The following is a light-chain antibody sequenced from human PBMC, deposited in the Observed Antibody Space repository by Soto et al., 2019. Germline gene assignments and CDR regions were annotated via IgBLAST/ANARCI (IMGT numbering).Light chain of an antibody. CDR2: GAS. Sequence: EIVMTQSPXXVXXXXGXXXXPXCMASQSVSSTLAWYQQKPGQAPRLLIYGASSRATGIPDRFSGSGSGTDFTLTISRLEPEDFAVYYCQQYGSSPWTFGQGTKVDI. J-gene: IGKJ1*01. CDR1: QSVSST. CDR3: QQYGSSPWT. V-gene: IGKV3-20*01.